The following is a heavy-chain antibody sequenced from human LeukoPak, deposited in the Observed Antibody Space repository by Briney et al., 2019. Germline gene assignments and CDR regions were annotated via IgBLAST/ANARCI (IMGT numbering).Heavy chain of an antibody. CDR3: AKGGVSDYSNYFY. CDR2: ITGGAET. D-gene: IGHD4-4*01. Sequence: QPGGSLRLSCAVSGFSFRTYAMTWDRQAPGKGLECVSVITGGAETYYADSVKGRFTISRDDSKNTLYLQMSSLRVEDTAIYYCAKGGVSDYSNYFYWGQGTLVTVSS. CDR1: GFSFRTYA. V-gene: IGHV3-23*01. J-gene: IGHJ4*02.